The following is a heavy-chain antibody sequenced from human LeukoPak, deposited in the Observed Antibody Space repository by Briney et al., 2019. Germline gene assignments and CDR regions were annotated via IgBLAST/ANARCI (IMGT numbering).Heavy chain of an antibody. CDR1: GGSISTNNW. J-gene: IGHJ4*02. D-gene: IGHD3-16*01. V-gene: IGHV4-4*02. Sequence: SETLSLTCAVSGGSISTNNWWSWVRQPPGKGLEWIGEIYHTGSTNYSPSLRSRVTMSIDKSNNQFSLNLNSVTAADAAVYYCAKSGDYLWDYWGQGALVTVSS. CDR2: IYHTGST. CDR3: AKSGDYLWDY.